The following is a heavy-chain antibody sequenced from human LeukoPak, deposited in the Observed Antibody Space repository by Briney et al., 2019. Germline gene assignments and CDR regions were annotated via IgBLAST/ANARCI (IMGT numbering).Heavy chain of an antibody. CDR1: GFTFSSYA. CDR2: ISGSGGST. D-gene: IGHD1-26*01. Sequence: GGSLRLSCAASGFTFSSYAMSWVRQAPGKRLEWVSAISGSGGSTYYADSVKGRFTISRDNSKNTLYLQMNSLRAEDTAVYYCAKDAPSGSHRYYFDYWGQGTLVTVPS. V-gene: IGHV3-23*01. CDR3: AKDAPSGSHRYYFDY. J-gene: IGHJ4*02.